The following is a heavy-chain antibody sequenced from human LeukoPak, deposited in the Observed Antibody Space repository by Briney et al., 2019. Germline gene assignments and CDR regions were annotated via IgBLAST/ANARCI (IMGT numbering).Heavy chain of an antibody. CDR3: ASPRSGYRYTFDY. Sequence: SETPSLTCAVSAASISNYYWSWIRQAPGKGLEWIGYISTSGSTNYNPSLKSRVSISLDTSKNRFSLNLNFVTAADTAVYYCASPRSGYRYTFDYWGQGALVTVSS. V-gene: IGHV4-4*09. CDR2: ISTSGST. J-gene: IGHJ4*02. D-gene: IGHD3-22*01. CDR1: AASISNYY.